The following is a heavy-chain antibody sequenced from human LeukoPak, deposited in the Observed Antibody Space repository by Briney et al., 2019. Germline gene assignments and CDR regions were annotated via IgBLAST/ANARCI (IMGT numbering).Heavy chain of an antibody. CDR3: ARVLIGTSRFDY. J-gene: IGHJ4*02. D-gene: IGHD1-7*01. CDR1: GGSISSGGYS. V-gene: IGHV4-30-2*01. Sequence: PSETLSLTCAVSGGSISSGGYSWSWIRQPPGKGLEWIGYIYHSGSTYYNPSLKSRVTISVDRSKNQFSLKLSSVTAADTAVHYCARVLIGTSRFDYWGQGTLVTVSS. CDR2: IYHSGST.